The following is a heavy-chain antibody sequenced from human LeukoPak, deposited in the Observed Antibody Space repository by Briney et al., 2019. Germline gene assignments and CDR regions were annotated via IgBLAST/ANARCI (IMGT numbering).Heavy chain of an antibody. CDR1: GYTFTSYY. D-gene: IGHD3-22*01. CDR3: ASLLYYYDSRGTKGV. V-gene: IGHV1-46*01. J-gene: IGHJ4*02. CDR2: INPSGGST. Sequence: ASVKVSCKASGYTFTSYYMHWVRQAPGQGLEWMGIINPSGGSTSYAQKFQGSVTMTRDTSTSTVYMELSSLRSEDTAVYYCASLLYYYDSRGTKGVWGQGTLVTVSS.